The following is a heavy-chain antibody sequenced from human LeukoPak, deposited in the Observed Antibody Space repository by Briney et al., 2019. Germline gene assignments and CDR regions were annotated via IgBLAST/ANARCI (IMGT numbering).Heavy chain of an antibody. V-gene: IGHV3-7*03. J-gene: IGHJ4*02. D-gene: IGHD6-6*01. CDR3: AKPYSSSSG. CDR2: IKQDGSEK. CDR1: GFTFSSYW. Sequence: GGSLRLSCAASGFTFSSYWMSWVRQAPGKGLEWVANIKQDGSEKYVDSVKGRFTISRDNAKNSLYLQMNSLRAEDTAVYYCAKPYSSSSGWGQGTLVTVSS.